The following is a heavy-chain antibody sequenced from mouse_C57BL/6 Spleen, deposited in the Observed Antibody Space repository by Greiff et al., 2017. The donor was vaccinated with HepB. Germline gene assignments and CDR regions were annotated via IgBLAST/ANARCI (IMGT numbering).Heavy chain of an antibody. CDR1: GYTFTDYN. D-gene: IGHD2-4*01. V-gene: IGHV1-18*01. CDR2: INPNNGGT. CDR3: AMIYYDYDGYWYFDV. Sequence: VHVKQSGPELVKPGASVKIPCKASGYTFTDYNMDWVKQSHGKSLEWIGDINPNNGGTIYNQKFKGKATLTVDKSSSTAYMELRSLTSEDTAVYYCAMIYYDYDGYWYFDVWGTGTTVTVSS. J-gene: IGHJ1*03.